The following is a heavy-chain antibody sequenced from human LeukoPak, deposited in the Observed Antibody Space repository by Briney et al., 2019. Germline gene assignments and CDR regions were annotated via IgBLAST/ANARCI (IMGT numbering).Heavy chain of an antibody. Sequence: SETLSLTCTVSGGSISSYYWSWIRQPPGKGLEWIGYIYYSGSTNFNPSLKSRVTISVDTSKNQFSLKLSSVTAADTAVYYCARAEYYFDYWGQGTLVTVSS. CDR2: IYYSGST. CDR3: ARAEYYFDY. CDR1: GGSISSYY. J-gene: IGHJ4*02. D-gene: IGHD3-10*01. V-gene: IGHV4-59*01.